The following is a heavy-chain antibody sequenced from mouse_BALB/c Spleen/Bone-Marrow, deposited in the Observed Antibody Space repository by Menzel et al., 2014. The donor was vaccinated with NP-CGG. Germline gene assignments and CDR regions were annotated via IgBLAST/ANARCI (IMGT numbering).Heavy chain of an antibody. Sequence: EVKLQESGGGLVKPGGSLKLSCAASGFTFSDYYMYWVRQTPEKGLEWVATISDGGSYTYYPDSVKGRFTISRDNAKNSRYLQMTSLKSEDTAMYYCARDSYYYGSSYWYFDVWGAGTTVTVSS. V-gene: IGHV5-4*02. CDR3: ARDSYYYGSSYWYFDV. CDR2: ISDGGSYT. D-gene: IGHD1-1*01. J-gene: IGHJ1*01. CDR1: GFTFSDYY.